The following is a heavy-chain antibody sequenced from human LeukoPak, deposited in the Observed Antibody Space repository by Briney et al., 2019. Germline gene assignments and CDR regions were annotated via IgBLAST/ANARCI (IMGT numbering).Heavy chain of an antibody. CDR1: GGTLSSYA. Sequence: SVKVSCKASGGTLSSYAISWVRQAPGQGLEWMGGIIPIFGTANYAQKFQGRVTITADESTSTADMELSSLRSEDTAVYYCARATYYYDSSGYYYARWDYFDYWGQGTLVTVSS. CDR3: ARATYYYDSSGYYYARWDYFDY. D-gene: IGHD3-22*01. J-gene: IGHJ4*02. V-gene: IGHV1-69*01. CDR2: IIPIFGTA.